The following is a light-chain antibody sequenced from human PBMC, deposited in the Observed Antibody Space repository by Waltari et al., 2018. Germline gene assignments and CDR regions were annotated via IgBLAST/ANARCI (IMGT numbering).Light chain of an antibody. Sequence: DIQMTQSPSSLSASVGDRVTITCRASQGIGSDLGWYQQKSGKAPKRLIYGASTLDGGVPSRFRGRASGTDFTLTISSLQPEDFATYYCLQHKSFPRTFGQGTKVE. CDR3: LQHKSFPRT. CDR2: GAS. J-gene: IGKJ1*01. V-gene: IGKV1-17*01. CDR1: QGIGSD.